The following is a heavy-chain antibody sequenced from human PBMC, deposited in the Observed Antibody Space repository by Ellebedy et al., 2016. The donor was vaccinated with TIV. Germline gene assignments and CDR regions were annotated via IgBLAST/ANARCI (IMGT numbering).Heavy chain of an antibody. CDR3: ARGWDSSSWTPFDY. V-gene: IGHV3-48*01. CDR1: GFTFSSYS. J-gene: IGHJ4*02. D-gene: IGHD6-13*01. Sequence: GESLKISXAASGFTFSSYSMNWVRQAPGKGLEWVSYISSSSSTIYYADSVKGRFTISRDNAKNSLYLQMNSLRAEDTAVYYCARGWDSSSWTPFDYWGQGSLVNVSS. CDR2: ISSSSSTI.